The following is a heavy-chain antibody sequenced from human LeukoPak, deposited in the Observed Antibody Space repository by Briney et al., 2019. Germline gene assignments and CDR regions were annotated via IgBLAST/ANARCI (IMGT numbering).Heavy chain of an antibody. CDR1: GFTFSSYE. D-gene: IGHD3-22*01. J-gene: IGHJ4*02. V-gene: IGHV3-48*03. CDR3: ARNYYYDSSGYLTLYYFDY. Sequence: GGSLRLSCAASGFTFSSYEMNWVRQAPGKGLEWVSYISSSGSTIYYADSVKGRFTISRDNAKNSLYLQMNSLGAEDTAVYYCARNYYYDSSGYLTLYYFDYWGQGTLVTVSS. CDR2: ISSSGSTI.